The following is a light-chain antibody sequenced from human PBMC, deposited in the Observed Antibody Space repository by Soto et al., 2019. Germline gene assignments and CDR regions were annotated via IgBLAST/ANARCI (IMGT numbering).Light chain of an antibody. CDR1: QSVRNN. J-gene: IGKJ4*01. CDR3: QQYNNWLMLS. Sequence: EIVMTQSPATLSVSPGERATLSCRASQSVRNNLAWYQQKPGQAPRLLIYGASTRATGIPARFSGSGSGTEFTLTISSLQSEDFAIYYCQQYNNWLMLSFGGGTKVDI. V-gene: IGKV3-15*01. CDR2: GAS.